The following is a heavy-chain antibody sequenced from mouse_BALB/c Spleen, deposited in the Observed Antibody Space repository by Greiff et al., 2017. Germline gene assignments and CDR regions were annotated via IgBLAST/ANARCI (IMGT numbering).Heavy chain of an antibody. Sequence: QDQLQQSGAELVRPGVSVKISCKGSGYTFTDYAMHWVKQSHAKSLEWIGVISTYYGDASYNQKFKGKATMTVDKSSSTAYMELARLTSEDSAIYYCARGGLRQYYAMDYWGQGTSVTVSS. J-gene: IGHJ4*01. CDR3: ARGGLRQYYAMDY. V-gene: IGHV1S137*01. D-gene: IGHD2-2*01. CDR1: GYTFTDYA. CDR2: ISTYYGDA.